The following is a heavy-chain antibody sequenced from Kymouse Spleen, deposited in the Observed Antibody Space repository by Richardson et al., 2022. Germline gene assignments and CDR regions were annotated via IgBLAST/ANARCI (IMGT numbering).Heavy chain of an antibody. V-gene: IGHV3-13*01. CDR3: ARAAAAGTLFDY. CDR2: IGTAGDT. Sequence: EVQLVESGGGLVQPGGSLRLSCAASGFTFSSYDMHWVRQATGKGLEWVSAIGTAGDTYYPGSVKGRFTISRENAKNSLYLQMNSLRAGDTAVYYCARAAAAGTLFDYWGQGTLVTVSS. D-gene: IGHD6-13*01. J-gene: IGHJ4*02. CDR1: GFTFSSYD.